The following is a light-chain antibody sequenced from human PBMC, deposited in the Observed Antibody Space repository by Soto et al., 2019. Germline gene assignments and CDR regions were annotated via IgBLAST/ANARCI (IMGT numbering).Light chain of an antibody. CDR2: HAF. V-gene: IGKV3-11*01. J-gene: IGKJ1*01. CDR1: QSIGSY. Sequence: EIVLTQSPATLSLSPGERATLSCRASQSIGSYLAWYQQKPGQAPRLLIYHAFNRATGIPARFSGSGSGTDFTLTIRSLEPEDFAVYYCQQRSNWPPSFGQGTQVDIK. CDR3: QQRSNWPPS.